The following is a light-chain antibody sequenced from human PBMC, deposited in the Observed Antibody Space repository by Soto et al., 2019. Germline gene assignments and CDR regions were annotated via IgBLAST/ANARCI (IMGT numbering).Light chain of an antibody. J-gene: IGKJ4*01. CDR1: QSVSSY. CDR3: QQRSNWPPALT. Sequence: EIVLTQSPATLSLSPGERATLSCRASQSVSSYLAWYQQKPGQAPRLLIYDASTRATGIPARFSGSGSGTDFTLTISSLETEDFAAYYCQQRSNWPPALTFGGGTKVEIK. CDR2: DAS. V-gene: IGKV3-11*01.